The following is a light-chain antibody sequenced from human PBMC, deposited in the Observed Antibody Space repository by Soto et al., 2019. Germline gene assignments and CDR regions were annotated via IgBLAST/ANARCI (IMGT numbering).Light chain of an antibody. J-gene: IGKJ1*01. CDR3: QQSSSSPWT. CDR2: AAF. Sequence: DIQMTQSPSSLSASVGDRVSITCRASQSISSYLSWYQQKPGKAPKLLIYAAFTLQTGVSSRFIGSGSGTDLTLTINSLQPEDFATYYCQQSSSSPWTFGQGTKVEIK. V-gene: IGKV1-39*01. CDR1: QSISSY.